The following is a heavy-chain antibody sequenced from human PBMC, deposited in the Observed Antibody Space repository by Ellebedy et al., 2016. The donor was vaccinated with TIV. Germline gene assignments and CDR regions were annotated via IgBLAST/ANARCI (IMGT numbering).Heavy chain of an antibody. Sequence: ASVKVSCXVSGYTLTELSMHWVRQAPGKGLEWMGGFDPEDGETIYAQKFQGRVTMTEDTSTDTAYMELSSLRSEDTAVYYCATWGHQVAVAAPYNWFDPWGQGTLVTVSS. J-gene: IGHJ5*02. CDR1: GYTLTELS. CDR2: FDPEDGET. D-gene: IGHD6-19*01. CDR3: ATWGHQVAVAAPYNWFDP. V-gene: IGHV1-24*01.